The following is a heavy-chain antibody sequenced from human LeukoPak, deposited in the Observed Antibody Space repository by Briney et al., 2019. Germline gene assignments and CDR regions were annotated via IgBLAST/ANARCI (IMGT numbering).Heavy chain of an antibody. CDR1: GFTFSSYW. V-gene: IGHV3-7*03. CDR2: IKQDGSEK. D-gene: IGHD5-18*01. Sequence: PGGSLRLSCAASGFTFSSYWMSWVRQAPGKGLEWVANIKQDGSEKYYVDSVKGRFTISRDNSKNTLYLQMNSLRAEDTAVYYCASAAGYSYGYPWHYWGQGTLVTVSS. J-gene: IGHJ4*02. CDR3: ASAAGYSYGYPWHY.